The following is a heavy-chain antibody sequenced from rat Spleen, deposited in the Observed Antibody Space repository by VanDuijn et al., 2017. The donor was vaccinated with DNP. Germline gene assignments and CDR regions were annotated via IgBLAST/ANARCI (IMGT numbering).Heavy chain of an antibody. D-gene: IGHD1-2*01. J-gene: IGHJ3*01. CDR2: IGTDDTNT. Sequence: EVQLVESGGGLVQPGRSLKLSCAASGFTFSNYGMAWVRQAPTKGLEWVASIGTDDTNTDFRDSVKDRFTISRDNAKNTQYLQMDSLRSEDTATYYCARHEEYSSYVYGFAYWGQGTLVTVSS. V-gene: IGHV5S13*01. CDR1: GFTFSNYG. CDR3: ARHEEYSSYVYGFAY.